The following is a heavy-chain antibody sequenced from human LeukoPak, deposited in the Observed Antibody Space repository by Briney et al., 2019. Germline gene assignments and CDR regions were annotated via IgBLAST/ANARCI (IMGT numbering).Heavy chain of an antibody. D-gene: IGHD2-2*01. CDR1: GFIFRNYA. V-gene: IGHV3-23*01. J-gene: IGHJ4*02. CDR3: ARICSSTDCLIPD. CDR2: ISDNGGGR. Sequence: GGSLRLSCGASGFIFRNYAMSWVRQAPGEGLEWVSGISDNGGGRYYADSVKGRFTISRDNSKNTVYLQINSLRDEDTAVYYCARICSSTDCLIPDWGQGTLVTVSS.